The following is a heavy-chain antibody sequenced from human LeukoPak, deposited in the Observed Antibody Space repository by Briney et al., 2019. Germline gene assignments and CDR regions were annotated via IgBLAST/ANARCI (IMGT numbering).Heavy chain of an antibody. Sequence: GGSLRLSGAASGFTFSSYWVSWVRQAPGKGLEWVANIKQDGSKKYYVDSAKGRFTISRDNAKNSLYLQMNSLRAEDTAVYYCAREASGIADYWGQGTLVTVSS. CDR3: AREASGIADY. J-gene: IGHJ4*02. V-gene: IGHV3-7*01. CDR1: GFTFSSYW. CDR2: IKQDGSKK. D-gene: IGHD3-10*01.